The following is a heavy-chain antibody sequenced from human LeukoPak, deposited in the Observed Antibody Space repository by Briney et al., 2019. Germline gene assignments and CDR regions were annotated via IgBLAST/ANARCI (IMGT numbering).Heavy chain of an antibody. Sequence: ASVKVSCKASGYTFTSYGISWVRQATGQGLEWMGWMNPNSGNTGYAQKFQGRVTITRNTSISTAYMELSSLRSEDTAVYYCARAKPDMVRGVITVAGAFDIWGQGTMVTVSS. J-gene: IGHJ3*02. CDR3: ARAKPDMVRGVITVAGAFDI. CDR1: GYTFTSYG. D-gene: IGHD3-10*01. CDR2: MNPNSGNT. V-gene: IGHV1-8*03.